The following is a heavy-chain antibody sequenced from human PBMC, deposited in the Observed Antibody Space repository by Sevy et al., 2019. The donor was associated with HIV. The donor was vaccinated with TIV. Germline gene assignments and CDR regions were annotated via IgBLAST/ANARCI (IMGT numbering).Heavy chain of an antibody. D-gene: IGHD1-1*01. J-gene: IGHJ4*02. Sequence: GGSLRLSCAASGFTFSNYAMHWVRQSPGKGLGGGAVISYDGSSKTYAESVKGRFTISRDNSKNTLYLQMNTLRTEDTAMYYCARGRSYNHDYWGQGTLVTVSS. CDR2: ISYDGSSK. CDR3: ARGRSYNHDY. CDR1: GFTFSNYA. V-gene: IGHV3-30-3*01.